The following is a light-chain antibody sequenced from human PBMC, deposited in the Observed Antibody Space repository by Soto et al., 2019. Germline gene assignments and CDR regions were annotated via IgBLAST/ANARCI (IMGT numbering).Light chain of an antibody. J-gene: IGLJ2*01. CDR2: EVT. V-gene: IGLV2-14*01. CDR1: INDVGGYNY. Sequence: QAVVTQPASVSGSPGQSITISCTGTINDVGGYNYVSWYQHHPGKAPKLMIYEVTNRPSGVSDRFSGSKSGNTASLTISGLQAEDEADYYCSSYTTTSTCAFGGGTKVTVL. CDR3: SSYTTTSTCA.